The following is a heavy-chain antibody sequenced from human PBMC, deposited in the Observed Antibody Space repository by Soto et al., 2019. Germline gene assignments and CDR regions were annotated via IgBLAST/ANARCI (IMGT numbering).Heavy chain of an antibody. J-gene: IGHJ5*01. Sequence: QVQLQQSEPGLVKPSQTLSLTCAISGDSVSSSSVTWNWIRQSPSRGLEWLGRTYYRSKWYNDYAESLKSRITINPDPSKNQFSLHLNSVTPEDTAVYYCVRLIGNSWLDFWGQGTLVTVSS. CDR1: GDSVSSSSVT. CDR2: TYYRSKWYN. V-gene: IGHV6-1*01. CDR3: VRLIGNSWLDF. D-gene: IGHD1-26*01.